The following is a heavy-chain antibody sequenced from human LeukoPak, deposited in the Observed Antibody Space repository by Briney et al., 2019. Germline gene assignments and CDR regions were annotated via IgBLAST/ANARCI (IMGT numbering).Heavy chain of an antibody. CDR3: ARDHGSSWRTLNFDY. D-gene: IGHD6-13*01. CDR2: ISSSSSYI. J-gene: IGHJ4*02. V-gene: IGHV3-21*05. Sequence: GGSLRLSCAASGFTFSSYEVNWVRQAPGKGLEWVSYISSSSSYIYYADSVKGRFTISRDNAKNSLYLQMNSLRAEDTAVYYCARDHGSSWRTLNFDYWGQGTLVTVSS. CDR1: GFTFSSYE.